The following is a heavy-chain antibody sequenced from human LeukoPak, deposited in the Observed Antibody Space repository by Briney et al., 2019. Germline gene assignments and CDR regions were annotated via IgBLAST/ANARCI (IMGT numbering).Heavy chain of an antibody. Sequence: ASVKVSCKASGYTFTGYYMHWVRQAPGQGLEWMGWINPNSGGTNYAQKFQGRVTMTRDTSISTAYVELSRLRSDDTAVYYCARDPIVVVVAAPFDYWGQGTLVTVSS. CDR3: ARDPIVVVVAAPFDY. CDR2: INPNSGGT. V-gene: IGHV1-2*02. J-gene: IGHJ4*02. CDR1: GYTFTGYY. D-gene: IGHD2-15*01.